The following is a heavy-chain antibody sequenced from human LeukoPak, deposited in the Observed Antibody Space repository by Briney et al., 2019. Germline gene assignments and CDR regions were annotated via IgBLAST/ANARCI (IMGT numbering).Heavy chain of an antibody. D-gene: IGHD6-19*01. J-gene: IGHJ4*02. CDR3: AKGLYSSGWGDFGY. CDR1: GFTVSSNY. CDR2: IYSGGST. V-gene: IGHV3-53*01. Sequence: GGSLRLSCAASGFTVSSNYMSWVRQAPGKGLEWVSVIYSGGSTYYADSVKGRFTISRDNSKNTLYLQMNSLRAEDTAVYYCAKGLYSSGWGDFGYWGQGTLVTVSS.